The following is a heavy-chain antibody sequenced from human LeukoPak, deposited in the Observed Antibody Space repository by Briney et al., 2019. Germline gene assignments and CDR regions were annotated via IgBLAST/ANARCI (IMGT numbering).Heavy chain of an antibody. J-gene: IGHJ4*02. V-gene: IGHV5-51*01. CDR3: ARLQSSSWTFDY. CDR1: GYSFTSYW. D-gene: IGHD6-13*01. CDR2: IYPGDSDT. Sequence: GASLKISCKGSGYSFTSYWIGWVRQLPGKGLEWMGIIYPGDSDTRYSPSFQGQVTISVDKSISTAYLQWSSLRASDTAMYYCARLQSSSWTFDYWGQGTLVTVSS.